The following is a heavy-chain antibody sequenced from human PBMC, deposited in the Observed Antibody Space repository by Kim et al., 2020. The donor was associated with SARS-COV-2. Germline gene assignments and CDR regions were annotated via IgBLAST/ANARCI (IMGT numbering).Heavy chain of an antibody. J-gene: IGHJ3*02. D-gene: IGHD3-22*01. CDR1: GFPSTTSA. Sequence: SVKVSCNTSGFPSTTSAVQWVRQARGQPLEWIEWIVIGSGFTSYAQKFRERVTIANDMSTRTVYMELRSLRSEDTAVYYCAADSTARFSSAWIDAFDIW. CDR2: IVIGSGFT. CDR3: AADSTARFSSAWIDAFDI. V-gene: IGHV1-58*01.